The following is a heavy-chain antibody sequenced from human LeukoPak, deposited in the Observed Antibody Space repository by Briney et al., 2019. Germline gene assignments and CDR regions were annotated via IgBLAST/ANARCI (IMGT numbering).Heavy chain of an antibody. Sequence: GGSLRLSCAVSGFTFEDYGMSWVRQGPGKGLEWVSYISSSSSTIYYADSVKGRFTISRDNARNSLYLQMNSLRAEDTAVYYCAREYMEDAFDIWGQGTMVTVSS. CDR1: GFTFEDYG. V-gene: IGHV3-48*01. D-gene: IGHD3-10*01. CDR2: ISSSSSTI. CDR3: AREYMEDAFDI. J-gene: IGHJ3*02.